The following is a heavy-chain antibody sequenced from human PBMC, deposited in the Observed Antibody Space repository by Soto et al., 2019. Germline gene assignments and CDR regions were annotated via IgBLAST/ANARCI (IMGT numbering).Heavy chain of an antibody. V-gene: IGHV2-5*02. Sequence: QITLKESGPTLVKPTQTLTLTCMFSGFSLTTSGAAVAWIRQSPGKALEWLALIYWDDDKRYNPSLKSRLTTTKDTSKNQVVLTLTNMDPVDTGTYYCAHRPVVVGAYYFDYWGQGTLVTVSS. CDR2: IYWDDDK. CDR3: AHRPVVVGAYYFDY. D-gene: IGHD2-21*01. CDR1: GFSLTTSGAA. J-gene: IGHJ4*02.